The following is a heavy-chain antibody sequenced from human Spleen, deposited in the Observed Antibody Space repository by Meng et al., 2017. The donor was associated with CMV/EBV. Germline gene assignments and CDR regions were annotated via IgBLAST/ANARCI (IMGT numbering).Heavy chain of an antibody. CDR2: FYSVTTT. Sequence: QLQESGQGLVKPSQTLSLTCTASGGSISSGDYYWSWIRQPPGKGLEWLGTFYSVTTTFYNPSLRSRLILSVDTSKNQFSLTLTSVTAADTAVYYCVRGYDYGDYVDYWGQGTLVTVSS. V-gene: IGHV4-39*07. CDR1: GGSISSGDYY. CDR3: VRGYDYGDYVDY. J-gene: IGHJ4*02. D-gene: IGHD4-17*01.